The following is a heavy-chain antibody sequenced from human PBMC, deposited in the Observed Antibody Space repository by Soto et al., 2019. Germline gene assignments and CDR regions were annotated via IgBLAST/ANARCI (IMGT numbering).Heavy chain of an antibody. CDR1: GYTFTSYG. CDR3: GRDSTIVVVPAAIRGETNFDY. Sequence: ASVKVSCKASGYTFTSYGISWVRQAPGQGLEWMGWISAYNGNTNYAQKLQGRVTMTTDTSTSTAYMELRSLRSDDTAVYYCGRDSTIVVVPAAIRGETNFDYWGQGTLVTVSS. D-gene: IGHD2-2*01. CDR2: ISAYNGNT. J-gene: IGHJ4*02. V-gene: IGHV1-18*01.